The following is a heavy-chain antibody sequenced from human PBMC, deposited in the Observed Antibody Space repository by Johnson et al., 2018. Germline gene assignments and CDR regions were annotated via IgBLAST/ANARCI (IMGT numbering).Heavy chain of an antibody. Sequence: QVQLVESGAEVKKPGSSVKVSCQASGGTFSSYAISWVRQAPGQGLEWMGGIIPIFGTANYAQKFQGRVTVTADEPTSTAYMELSSLRSEDTAVYYCARADYGDYSGYFQHWGQGTLVTVSS. CDR3: ARADYGDYSGYFQH. D-gene: IGHD4-17*01. CDR2: IIPIFGTA. CDR1: GGTFSSYA. V-gene: IGHV1-69*01. J-gene: IGHJ1*01.